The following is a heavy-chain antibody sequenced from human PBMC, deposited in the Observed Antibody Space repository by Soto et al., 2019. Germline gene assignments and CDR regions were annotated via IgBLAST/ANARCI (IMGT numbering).Heavy chain of an antibody. CDR1: GFTFSSYA. V-gene: IGHV3-23*01. CDR2: ISGSGGST. D-gene: IGHD3-9*01. Sequence: EVQLLESGGGLVQPGGSLRLSCAASGFTFSSYAMSWVRQDPGKGLEWVSAISGSGGSTYYADSVKGRFTISRDNSKNTLYLQMNSLRAEDTAVYYCARYFDWLLYTRYYFDYWGQGTVVTVSS. J-gene: IGHJ4*02. CDR3: ARYFDWLLYTRYYFDY.